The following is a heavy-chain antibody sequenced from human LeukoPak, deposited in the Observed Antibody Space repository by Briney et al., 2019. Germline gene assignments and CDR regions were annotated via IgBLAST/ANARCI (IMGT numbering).Heavy chain of an antibody. J-gene: IGHJ1*01. CDR1: GFTFSSDT. CDR3: ARGGNSGWFSQYFQH. Sequence: QPGRSLRLSCAASGFTFSSDTMNWVRQAPGKGLEWVSSISSSSSYRYYADSVKGRFTISRDNAKNSLYLQMSSLRAEDTAVYYCARGGNSGWFSQYFQHWGQGTLVTVSS. CDR2: ISSSSSYR. D-gene: IGHD6-19*01. V-gene: IGHV3-21*01.